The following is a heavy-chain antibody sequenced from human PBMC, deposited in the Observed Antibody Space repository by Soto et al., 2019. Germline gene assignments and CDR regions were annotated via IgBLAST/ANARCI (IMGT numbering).Heavy chain of an antibody. V-gene: IGHV4-30-2*06. CDR2: IYHSGST. CDR1: GGSVSSGSYY. CDR3: ARKHGTEKFDY. Sequence: SETLSLTCTVSGGSVSSGSYYWSWIRQSPGKGLEWIGYIYHSGSTYYNPSLKSRVTISVDRSKNQFSLKLSSVTAADTAVYYCARKHGTEKFDYWGQGTLVTVSS. D-gene: IGHD1-1*01. J-gene: IGHJ4*02.